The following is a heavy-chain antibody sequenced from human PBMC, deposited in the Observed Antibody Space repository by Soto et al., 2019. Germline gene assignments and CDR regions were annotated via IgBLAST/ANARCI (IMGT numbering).Heavy chain of an antibody. CDR3: ARGVNWNDGEDY. J-gene: IGHJ4*02. V-gene: IGHV3-30-3*01. CDR2: ISYDGSNK. CDR1: GFTFSSYA. D-gene: IGHD1-1*01. Sequence: GGSLRLSCAASGFTFSSYAMHWVRQAPGKGLEWVAVISYDGSNKYYADSVKGRFTISRDNSKNTLYLQMNSLRAEDTAVYYCARGVNWNDGEDYWGQGTLVTVSS.